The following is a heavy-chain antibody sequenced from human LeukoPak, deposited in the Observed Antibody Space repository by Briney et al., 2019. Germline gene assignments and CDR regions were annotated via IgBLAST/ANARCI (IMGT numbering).Heavy chain of an antibody. J-gene: IGHJ4*02. D-gene: IGHD6-19*01. V-gene: IGHV1-2*02. CDR1: GYTFTCYY. Sequence: GASVKVCCKASGYTFTCYYTHWVRQAPGQGHERMGWINPNSSGTKNEYKFQGRVTMTRDTSISTAYMDLSSLTSDDTALYYCATDGAVAGTAYPEYWGQGTLVTVSS. CDR2: INPNSSGT. CDR3: ATDGAVAGTAYPEY.